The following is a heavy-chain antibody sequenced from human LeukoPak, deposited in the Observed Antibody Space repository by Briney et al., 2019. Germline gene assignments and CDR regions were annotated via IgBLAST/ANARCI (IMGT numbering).Heavy chain of an antibody. CDR1: GGSISGSSYY. V-gene: IGHV4-39*01. J-gene: IGHJ4*02. CDR2: GFYSGSA. Sequence: PSETLSLICTVSGGSISGSSYYWAWVRQPPGKGLEWVGSGFYSGSAYSNPSLKSRVTISVDTSRNQFSLNLSSVTAADTAVYYCARLRGAMTPVTSDFDYWGQGTLVTVSS. CDR3: ARLRGAMTPVTSDFDY. D-gene: IGHD4-17*01.